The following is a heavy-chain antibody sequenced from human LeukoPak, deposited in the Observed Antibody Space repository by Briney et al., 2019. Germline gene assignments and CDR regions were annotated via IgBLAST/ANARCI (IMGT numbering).Heavy chain of an antibody. V-gene: IGHV1-69*05. Sequence: KVSCKASGGTFSSYAISWVRQAPGQGLEWMGGIIPIFGTASYAQKFQGRVTITTDESTSTAYMELSSLRSEDTAVYYCASDSSGWYYDYWGQGALVTVSS. CDR2: IIPIFGTA. CDR3: ASDSSGWYYDY. D-gene: IGHD6-19*01. CDR1: GGTFSSYA. J-gene: IGHJ4*02.